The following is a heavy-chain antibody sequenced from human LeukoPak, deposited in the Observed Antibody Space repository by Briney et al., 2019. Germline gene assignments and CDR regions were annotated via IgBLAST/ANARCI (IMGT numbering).Heavy chain of an antibody. CDR3: AKDVSSTVFYYYGIDV. D-gene: IGHD2-2*01. J-gene: IGHJ6*02. CDR1: GFTFSSYW. CDR2: INSDGSST. V-gene: IGHV3-74*01. Sequence: GGSLRLSCAASGFTFSSYWMHWVRQAPGKGLVWVSRINSDGSSTSYADSVKGRFTISRDNAKNTLYLQMNSLRLEDTALYFCAKDVSSTVFYYYGIDVWGQGTTVTVSS.